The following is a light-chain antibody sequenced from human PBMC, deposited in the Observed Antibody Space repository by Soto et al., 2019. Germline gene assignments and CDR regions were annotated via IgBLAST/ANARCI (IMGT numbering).Light chain of an antibody. CDR1: QGIKNY. J-gene: IGKJ3*01. V-gene: IGKV1-27*01. CDR3: QKHDGVPFT. CDR2: AAS. Sequence: DLQMTQSPSSLSASVGDRVTITCRASQGIKNYLAWYQQKPGKVPKLLIHAASNLQAGVPSRFSGSGSGTDFTLTISGLQTEDVATYYCQKHDGVPFTFGPGTNVDIK.